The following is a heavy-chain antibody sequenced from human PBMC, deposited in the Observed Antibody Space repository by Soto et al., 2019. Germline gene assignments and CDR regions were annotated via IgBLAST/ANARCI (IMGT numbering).Heavy chain of an antibody. CDR3: AKRCSGGSCYSEHFQH. J-gene: IGHJ1*01. Sequence: GGSLRLSCAASGFTFSSYAMSWVRQAPGKGLEWVSAISGSGGSTYYADSVKGRFTISRDNSKNTLYLQMNSLRAEDTAVYYCAKRCSGGSCYSEHFQHWGQGTLVTVSS. CDR1: GFTFSSYA. D-gene: IGHD2-15*01. V-gene: IGHV3-23*01. CDR2: ISGSGGST.